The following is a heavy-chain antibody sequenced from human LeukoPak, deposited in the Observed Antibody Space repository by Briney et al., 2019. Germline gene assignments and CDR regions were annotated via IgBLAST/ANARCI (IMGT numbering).Heavy chain of an antibody. CDR3: ARDRNYFEALHRSY. Sequence: GGSLRLSCAASGFTFTDYAMSWVRQAPGKGLEWVSAVSGSGGTTYYTDSVKGRFTISRDNSKNMLYLQINSLRAEDTAVYYCARDRNYFEALHRSYWGQGTLVTVSS. CDR1: GFTFTDYA. CDR2: VSGSGGTT. D-gene: IGHD3-10*01. J-gene: IGHJ4*02. V-gene: IGHV3-23*01.